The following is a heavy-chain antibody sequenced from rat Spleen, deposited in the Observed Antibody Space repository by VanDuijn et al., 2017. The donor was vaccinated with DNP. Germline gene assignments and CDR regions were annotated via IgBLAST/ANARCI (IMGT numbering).Heavy chain of an antibody. CDR3: TRKYSTDYYWYFDF. Sequence: EVQLVESGGGLVQPGGSLKLSCAASGFTFRNSGMHWIRQAPTKGLEWVASISPSGGSTYYRDSVKGRFTISRDSAKSTLYLQMDSLNSEDTATYYCTRKYSTDYYWYFDFWGPGTMVTVSS. CDR2: ISPSGGST. D-gene: IGHD1-6*01. J-gene: IGHJ1*01. V-gene: IGHV5-19*01. CDR1: GFTFRNSG.